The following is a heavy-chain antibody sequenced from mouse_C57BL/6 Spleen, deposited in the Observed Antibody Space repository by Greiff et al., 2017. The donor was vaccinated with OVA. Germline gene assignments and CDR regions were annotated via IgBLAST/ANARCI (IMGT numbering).Heavy chain of an antibody. Sequence: QVQLQQSGAELVRPGTSVKMSCKASGYTFTNYWIGWAKQRPGHGLEWIGDIYPGGGYTKYNEKFKGKATLTADKSSSTAYMQFSSLTSEDSAIYYWARGYGSSYDYFDYWGQGTTLTVSS. CDR3: ARGYGSSYDYFDY. J-gene: IGHJ2*01. D-gene: IGHD1-1*01. CDR2: IYPGGGYT. CDR1: GYTFTNYW. V-gene: IGHV1-63*01.